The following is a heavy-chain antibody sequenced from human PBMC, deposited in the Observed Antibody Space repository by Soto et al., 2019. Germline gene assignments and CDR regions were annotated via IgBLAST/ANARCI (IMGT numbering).Heavy chain of an antibody. J-gene: IGHJ5*02. Sequence: SETLSLTCTVSGDSMNAYHWSWIRQPAGKGLEWIGHVHSSGSTNYNPSLKSRVTMSVDTSKNQFSLRLMSVTAADTAVYYCARDQGVAAAGITWFDPWGQGSRVTVSS. D-gene: IGHD6-13*01. CDR2: VHSSGST. V-gene: IGHV4-4*07. CDR3: ARDQGVAAAGITWFDP. CDR1: GDSMNAYH.